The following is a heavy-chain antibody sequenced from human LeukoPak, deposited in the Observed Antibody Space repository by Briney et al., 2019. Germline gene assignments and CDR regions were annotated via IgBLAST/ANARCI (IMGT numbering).Heavy chain of an antibody. CDR1: GFIFSSYG. D-gene: IGHD2-15*01. Sequence: GGSLRLSCTASGFIFSSYGMHWVRQAPGKGLEWVANIKQDESEKYYVDSVKGRFTISRDNAKNSLFLQMNSLRAEDTAVYYCARAGSFSSSYGISWDYWGQGALVAVSS. CDR3: ARAGSFSSSYGISWDY. CDR2: IKQDESEK. J-gene: IGHJ4*02. V-gene: IGHV3-7*01.